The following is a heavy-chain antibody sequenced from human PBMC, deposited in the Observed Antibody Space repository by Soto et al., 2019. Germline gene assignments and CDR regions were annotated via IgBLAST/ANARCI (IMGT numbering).Heavy chain of an antibody. CDR2: IWHDGSQK. CDR1: GYTFSEYG. CDR3: EGRDDPFHV. Sequence: QGQLVESGGGVVQPERSLRLSCVATGYTFSEYGIHWVRQAPGRGLEWVAVIWHDGSQKYLADSVRGRFTISRDNSKNTVYLQMNSLRAEDTAVYYCEGRDDPFHVWGQGTMVTVSS. V-gene: IGHV3-33*01. J-gene: IGHJ3*01.